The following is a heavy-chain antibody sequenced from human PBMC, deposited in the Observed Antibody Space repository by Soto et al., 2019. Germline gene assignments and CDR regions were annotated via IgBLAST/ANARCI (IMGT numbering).Heavy chain of an antibody. Sequence: GASVKVSCKASGYTFTSYGISWVRQAPGQGLEWMGWISAYNGNTNYAQKLQGRVTMTTDTSTSTAYMELRSLRSDDTAVYYCARVSLTTVTTRWFDPWGQGTLVTVS. D-gene: IGHD4-17*01. V-gene: IGHV1-18*01. CDR2: ISAYNGNT. J-gene: IGHJ5*02. CDR1: GYTFTSYG. CDR3: ARVSLTTVTTRWFDP.